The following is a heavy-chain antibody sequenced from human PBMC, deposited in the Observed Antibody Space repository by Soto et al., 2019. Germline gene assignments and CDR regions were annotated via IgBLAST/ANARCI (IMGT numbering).Heavy chain of an antibody. CDR2: ISSSNTYI. D-gene: IGHD4-17*01. CDR3: ARDQLTTVTEYYYYYTAV. V-gene: IGHV3-21*01. CDR1: GFTFNTYS. Sequence: EVQLVESGGGLVKPGGSLRLSCAASGFTFNTYSMNWVRQAPGKGPEWVSSISSSNTYIYYADSVKGRFTISRDNAKNSLYLQMNSLSAEDTALYYCARDQLTTVTEYYYYYTAVWGKGTTVTVSS. J-gene: IGHJ6*03.